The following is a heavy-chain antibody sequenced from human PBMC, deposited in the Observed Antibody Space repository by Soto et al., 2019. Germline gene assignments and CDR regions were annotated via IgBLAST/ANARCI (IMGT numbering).Heavy chain of an antibody. CDR2: MHRVGTT. J-gene: IGHJ4*02. V-gene: IGHV3-53*01. Sequence: PWVTMRLSGVVSRISHSATSIFWVRQATGKGLEWVSLMHRVGTTDNADSVKGRFTSSRDKSKNTLYLHMNGLRVEDTAVYYCARVNTTLVDHFDCWGQGTLVTVSS. CDR3: ARVNTTLVDHFDC. D-gene: IGHD5-18*01. CDR1: RISHSATS.